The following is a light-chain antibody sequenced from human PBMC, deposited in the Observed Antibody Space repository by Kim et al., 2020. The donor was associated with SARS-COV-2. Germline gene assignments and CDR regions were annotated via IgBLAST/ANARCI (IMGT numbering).Light chain of an antibody. CDR2: IAS. CDR3: QQTYSTPPWT. J-gene: IGKJ1*01. Sequence: DIQMTQSPSSLSASIGDKVTITCRASQPIGNYLNWYQQKPGKAPELLIYIASALQTGVPSRFRGSSGSGTDFTLTINSLQPEDIATYYCQQTYSTPPWTFGQGTKVDIK. CDR1: QPIGNY. V-gene: IGKV1-39*01.